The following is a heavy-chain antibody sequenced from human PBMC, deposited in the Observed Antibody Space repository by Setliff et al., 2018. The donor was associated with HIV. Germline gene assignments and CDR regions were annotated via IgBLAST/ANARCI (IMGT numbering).Heavy chain of an antibody. Sequence: GGSLRLSCAASGFIFSDYYMSWVRQAPGKGLLWVSHIDSDGTSTSYADSVKGRFTISRDNAKNTLYLQMNSLRAEDTAVYFCARDPGGREFDYWGQGTLVTVSS. CDR2: IDSDGTST. CDR3: ARDPGGREFDY. CDR1: GFIFSDYY. V-gene: IGHV3-74*01. J-gene: IGHJ4*02. D-gene: IGHD1-26*01.